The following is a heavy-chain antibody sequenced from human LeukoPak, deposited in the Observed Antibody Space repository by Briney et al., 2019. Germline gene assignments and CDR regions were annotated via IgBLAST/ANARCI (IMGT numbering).Heavy chain of an antibody. CDR1: GGSISRYH. CDR2: IYSSGST. D-gene: IGHD3-22*01. CDR3: ARATPWLLPGY. V-gene: IGHV4-59*01. Sequence: PSETLSLTCTVSGGSISRYHWSWVRQPPGKGLEWIGYIYSSGSTNYNPSLKSRVTISLDTSKNQFSLRLSSVTAADTAVYFCARATPWLLPGYWGQGTLVTVSS. J-gene: IGHJ4*02.